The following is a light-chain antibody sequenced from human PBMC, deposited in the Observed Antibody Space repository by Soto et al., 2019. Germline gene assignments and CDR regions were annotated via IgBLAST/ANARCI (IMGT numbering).Light chain of an antibody. CDR2: DVT. J-gene: IGLJ3*02. CDR3: CSYAGSYTWV. CDR1: SSDVGGYNY. V-gene: IGLV2-11*01. Sequence: QSALTQPRSVSGSPGQSVTISCTGTSSDVGGYNYVSWYQQHPGKAPKLMIYDVTNRPSGVPDRFSGSKSGNTASLTISGLQAEDEADYYCCSYAGSYTWVFGGGTKHRP.